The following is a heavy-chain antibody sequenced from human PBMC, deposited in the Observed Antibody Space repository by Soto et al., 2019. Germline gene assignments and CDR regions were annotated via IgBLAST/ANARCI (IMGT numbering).Heavy chain of an antibody. CDR1: GGSFSGYY. CDR3: ARVGRANIVVVPAASGTRGYFDS. V-gene: IGHV4-34*01. J-gene: IGHJ4*02. CDR2: INHSGST. Sequence: PSESLSLTCAVYGGSFSGYYWSWIRQPPGKGLEWIGEINHSGSTNYNPSLKSRVIITVDTSKNQFSLKLSSVTAADTAVDYCARVGRANIVVVPAASGTRGYFDSWGQGTLVTVSS. D-gene: IGHD2-2*01.